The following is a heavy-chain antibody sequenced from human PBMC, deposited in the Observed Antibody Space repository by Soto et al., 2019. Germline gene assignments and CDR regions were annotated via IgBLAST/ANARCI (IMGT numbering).Heavy chain of an antibody. CDR3: AKDRRAGGNSAFYFDF. D-gene: IGHD3-16*01. J-gene: IGHJ4*02. CDR2: ISATGGGT. Sequence: GGSLRLSCAASGFKFSNYAMSWVRQAPGKGLEWVSLISATGGGTYFADSVKGRFTISRDNSHNTLYLQVHSLTAEDTAVYYCAKDRRAGGNSAFYFDFWGQGAQVTVSS. CDR1: GFKFSNYA. V-gene: IGHV3-23*01.